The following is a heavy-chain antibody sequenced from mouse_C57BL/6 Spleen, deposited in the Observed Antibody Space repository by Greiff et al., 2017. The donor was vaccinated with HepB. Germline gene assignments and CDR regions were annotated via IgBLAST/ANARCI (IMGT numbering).Heavy chain of an antibody. CDR2: INPNYGTT. Sequence: EVQLQQSGPELVKPGASVKISCKASGYSFTDYNMNWVKQSNGKSLEWIGVINPNYGTTSYNQKFKGKATMTVDQSSRTAYMQLNSLTSEDSAVYYCAISGVYDPRYAMDYWGQGTSVTVSS. CDR1: GYSFTDYN. J-gene: IGHJ4*01. V-gene: IGHV1-39*01. D-gene: IGHD2-12*01. CDR3: AISGVYDPRYAMDY.